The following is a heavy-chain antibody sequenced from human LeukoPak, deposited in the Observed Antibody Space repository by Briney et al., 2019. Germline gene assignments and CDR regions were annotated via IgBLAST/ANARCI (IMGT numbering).Heavy chain of an antibody. CDR2: ISGSGGST. D-gene: IGHD6-6*01. CDR3: AKDRWAYSSSSRGGFDY. Sequence: GGSLRLSCAASGFTFSSYAMSWVRQAPGKGLEWVSTISGSGGSTYYADSVKGRFTISRDNSKNTLYLQMNSLRAEDSAVFYCAKDRWAYSSSSRGGFDYWGQGTLVTVSS. CDR1: GFTFSSYA. J-gene: IGHJ4*02. V-gene: IGHV3-23*01.